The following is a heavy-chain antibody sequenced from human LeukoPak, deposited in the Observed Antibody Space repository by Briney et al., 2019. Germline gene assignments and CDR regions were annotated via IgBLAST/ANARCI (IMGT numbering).Heavy chain of an antibody. D-gene: IGHD5-24*01. J-gene: IGHJ4*02. CDR3: AREGREGYNSGYFDY. Sequence: SETLSLTCTVSGGSISSSSYYWGWIRQPPGTGLEWIGSIYHSGSTYYNPSLKSRVTISVDTSKNQFSLKLSSVTAADTAVYYCAREGREGYNSGYFDYWGQGTLVTVSS. V-gene: IGHV4-39*07. CDR1: GGSISSSSYY. CDR2: IYHSGST.